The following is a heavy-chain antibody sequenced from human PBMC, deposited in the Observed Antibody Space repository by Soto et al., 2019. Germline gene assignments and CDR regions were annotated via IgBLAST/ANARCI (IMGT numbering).Heavy chain of an antibody. J-gene: IGHJ3*02. Sequence: QVQLVESGGGVVQPGRSLRLSCAASGFTFSSYGMHWVRQAPGKGLEWVAVISYDGSNKYYADSVKGRFTISRDNSKNTLYLQMNSLRAEDTAVYYCAKLPLPYYDILTGYWEAFDIWGQGTMVTVSS. V-gene: IGHV3-30*18. D-gene: IGHD3-9*01. CDR2: ISYDGSNK. CDR1: GFTFSSYG. CDR3: AKLPLPYYDILTGYWEAFDI.